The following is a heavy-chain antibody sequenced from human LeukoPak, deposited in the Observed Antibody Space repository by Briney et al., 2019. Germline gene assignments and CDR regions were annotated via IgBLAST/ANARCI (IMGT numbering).Heavy chain of an antibody. V-gene: IGHV3-23*01. D-gene: IGHD5-24*01. J-gene: IGHJ4*02. CDR2: ISNSGESP. CDR3: AKKTRDGYNPFDY. Sequence: GGSLRLSCAASGFTFSRYAMSWVRQAPGKGLEWVCGISNSGESPYYADSVEGRFTFSRDNSKNTLYLEINSLRAEDTAVYYCAKKTRDGYNPFDYLGQGTLVTVSS. CDR1: GFTFSRYA.